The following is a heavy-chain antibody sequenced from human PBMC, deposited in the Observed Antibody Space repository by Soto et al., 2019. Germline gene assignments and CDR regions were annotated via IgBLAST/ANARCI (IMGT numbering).Heavy chain of an antibody. D-gene: IGHD3-22*01. V-gene: IGHV4-59*01. CDR1: GGSISSYY. CDR3: ARVDSSGSYFDY. J-gene: IGHJ4*02. Sequence: LSLTCTVSGGSISSYYWSWIRQPPGKGLEWIAYIYYTGSTNYNPSLKSRVTLSADTSKNQFSLKLSSVTAADTAMYYCARVDSSGSYFDYWGQGTLVTVSS. CDR2: IYYTGST.